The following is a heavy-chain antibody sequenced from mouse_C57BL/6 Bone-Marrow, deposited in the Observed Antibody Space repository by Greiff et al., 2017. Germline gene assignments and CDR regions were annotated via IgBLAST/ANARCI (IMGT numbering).Heavy chain of an antibody. D-gene: IGHD2-5*01. V-gene: IGHV1-52*01. CDR2: IDPSDSST. J-gene: IGHJ2*01. CDR3: SRKAYDSNLDY. CDR1: GYTFTSYW. Sequence: QVQLQQPGAELVRPGSSVKLSCKASGYTFTSYWMHWVTQRPIQGLEWIGSIDPSDSSTHYNQKFKDKATLTVDTSSSTAYMQLSSLTSEDSAVYYCSRKAYDSNLDYWGQGTTLTVSS.